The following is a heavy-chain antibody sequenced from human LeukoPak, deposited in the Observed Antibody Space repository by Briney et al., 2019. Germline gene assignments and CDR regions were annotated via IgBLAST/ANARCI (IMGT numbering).Heavy chain of an antibody. D-gene: IGHD3-9*01. Sequence: ASVKVSCKVSGYTLTELSMHWARQAPGKGLEWMGGFDPEDGETIYAQKFQGRVTMTEDTSTDTAYMELSSLRSEDTAVYYCATPSQNFDWFRPFYYGMDVWGQGTTVTVSS. CDR2: FDPEDGET. V-gene: IGHV1-24*01. CDR3: ATPSQNFDWFRPFYYGMDV. J-gene: IGHJ6*02. CDR1: GYTLTELS.